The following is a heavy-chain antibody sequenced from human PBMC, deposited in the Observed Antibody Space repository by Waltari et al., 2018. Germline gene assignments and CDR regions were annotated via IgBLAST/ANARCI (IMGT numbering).Heavy chain of an antibody. J-gene: IGHJ3*02. CDR2: ISWNSGDI. D-gene: IGHD7-27*01. CDR3: ARTGERYTFDM. CDR1: GFTFDEYA. Sequence: ELLLVESGGGLVQPGRSLRLSCSASGFTFDEYALHWVRQAPGRGLEWVSGISWNSGDIGYADSVKGRFTISRDNAKNSLFLQMDSLSAEDMAFYYCARTGERYTFDMWGQGTMVIVSS. V-gene: IGHV3-9*03.